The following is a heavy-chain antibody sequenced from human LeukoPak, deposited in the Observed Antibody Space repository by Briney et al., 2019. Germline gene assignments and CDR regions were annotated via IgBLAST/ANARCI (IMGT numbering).Heavy chain of an antibody. Sequence: GESLKISCKGSGYSFTSYLIGLVRQMPGKGLEWMGIIYPGDSDTRYSTFFQGQVTTSAGQSTSTAYQQCSSLKASDTAMYCCAIHVRRQYYYDSICYFDFWGQGTLVTVAS. CDR2: IYPGDSDT. J-gene: IGHJ4*02. CDR1: GYSFTSYL. D-gene: IGHD3-22*01. CDR3: AIHVRRQYYYDSICYFDF. V-gene: IGHV5-51*01.